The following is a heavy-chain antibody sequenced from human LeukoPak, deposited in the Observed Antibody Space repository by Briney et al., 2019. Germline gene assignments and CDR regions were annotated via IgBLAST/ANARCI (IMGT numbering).Heavy chain of an antibody. J-gene: IGHJ3*02. CDR2: IYPGDSDT. CDR1: GYRFTSYW. CDR3: ASQYYYGSGSSISLPDAFDI. V-gene: IGHV5-51*01. Sequence: PGKSLKISCKGSGYRFTSYWIGWVRQLPGKGLEWMGIIYPGDSDTRYSPSFQGQVTISADRSINTAYLQWSSLKASDTAMYYCASQYYYGSGSSISLPDAFDIWGQGTMVTVSS. D-gene: IGHD3-10*01.